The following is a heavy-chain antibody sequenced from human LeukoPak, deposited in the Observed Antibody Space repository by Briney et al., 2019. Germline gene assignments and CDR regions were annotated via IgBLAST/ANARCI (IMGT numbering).Heavy chain of an antibody. V-gene: IGHV1-58*02. CDR2: IVVGSGNT. CDR1: GFTFTSSA. J-gene: IGHJ4*02. Sequence: GTSVKVSCKASGFTFTSSAKQWVRQARGQRLEWIGWIVVGSGNTNYAQKFQERVTITRDMSTSTAYMELSSLRSEDTAVYYCAAGPRIAAAGRFDYWGQGTLVTVSS. D-gene: IGHD6-13*01. CDR3: AAGPRIAAAGRFDY.